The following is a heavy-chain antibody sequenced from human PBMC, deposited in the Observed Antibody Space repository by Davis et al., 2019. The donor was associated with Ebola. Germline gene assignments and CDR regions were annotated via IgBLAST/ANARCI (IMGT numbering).Heavy chain of an antibody. CDR3: ARGGVLRPNWYFDL. Sequence: PSETLSLTCTVSGGSISSGGYYWSWIRQHPGKGLEWIGYIYYSGSTYYNPSLKSRVTISVDTSKNQFSLKLSSVTAADTAVYYCARGGVLRPNWYFDLWGRGTLVTVSS. J-gene: IGHJ2*01. CDR2: IYYSGST. V-gene: IGHV4-31*03. CDR1: GGSISSGGYY. D-gene: IGHD4-17*01.